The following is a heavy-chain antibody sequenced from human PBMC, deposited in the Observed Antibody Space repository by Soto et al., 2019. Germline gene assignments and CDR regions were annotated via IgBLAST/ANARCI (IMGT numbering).Heavy chain of an antibody. Sequence: PSETLSLTCAVSGASISTEGYTWSWIRQPPGKGLEWIGYIYPSGASNYNPSLRSRVTISLDASRNRFSLSVGSVTAADTAVYYCARATFGAVLHLEVWGQGPTATLSS. V-gene: IGHV4-30-2*01. CDR3: ARATFGAVLHLEV. D-gene: IGHD3-3*01. J-gene: IGHJ6*02. CDR2: IYPSGAS. CDR1: GASISTEGYT.